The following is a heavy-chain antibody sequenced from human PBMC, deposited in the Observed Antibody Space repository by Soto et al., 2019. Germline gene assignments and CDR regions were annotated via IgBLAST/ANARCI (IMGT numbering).Heavy chain of an antibody. CDR1: GGTFSSYA. CDR3: ARVDTAMATPHYYGMDV. J-gene: IGHJ6*02. CDR2: IIPIFGTA. V-gene: IGHV1-69*13. D-gene: IGHD5-18*01. Sequence: GASVKVSFKASGGTFSSYAISWVRQAPGQGLEWMGGIIPIFGTANYAQKFQGRVTITADESTSTAYMELGSLRSEDTAVYYCARVDTAMATPHYYGMDVWGQGTTVTVSS.